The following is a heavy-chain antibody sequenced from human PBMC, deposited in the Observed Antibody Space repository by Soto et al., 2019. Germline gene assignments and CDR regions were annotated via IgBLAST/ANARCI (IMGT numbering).Heavy chain of an antibody. CDR1: GFTFSSYA. CDR2: ISGGGGST. V-gene: IGHV3-23*01. CDR3: AKGTTVIKKFYFDY. J-gene: IGHJ4*02. D-gene: IGHD4-17*01. Sequence: EVQLLDSGGGLVQPGGSLRLSCAASGFTFSSYAMSWVRQAPGKGLEWVSSISGGGGSTFYPDSVKGRFTISRDNPKNTLYLQMNSLRAEDTAVYYCAKGTTVIKKFYFDYWGQGTLVTVSS.